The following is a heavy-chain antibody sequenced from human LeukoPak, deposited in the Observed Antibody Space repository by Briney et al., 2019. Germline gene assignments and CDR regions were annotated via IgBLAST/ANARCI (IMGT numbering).Heavy chain of an antibody. V-gene: IGHV3-48*04. J-gene: IGHJ6*04. CDR2: ISSSGSTI. D-gene: IGHD3-10*02. CDR3: AELGITMIGGV. CDR1: GFTFSSYG. Sequence: QAGGSLRLSCAASGFTFSSYGMSWVRQATGKGLEWVSYISSSGSTIYYADSVKGRFTISRDNAKNSLYLQMNSLRAEDTAVYYCAELGITMIGGVWGKGTTVTISS.